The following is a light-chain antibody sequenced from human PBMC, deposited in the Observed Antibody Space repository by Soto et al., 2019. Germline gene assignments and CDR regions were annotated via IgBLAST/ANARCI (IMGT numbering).Light chain of an antibody. CDR3: TSYTSISTLV. CDR2: DVT. J-gene: IGLJ1*01. Sequence: QSVLTQPASVSGPPGQSITISCTGTSSDVGGYNYVSWYQHHPGKAPKLMIYDVTNRPSGVSNRFSGSKSGNTASLTISGLQTEDEADYYCTSYTSISTLVFGTGTKVTVL. CDR1: SSDVGGYNY. V-gene: IGLV2-14*03.